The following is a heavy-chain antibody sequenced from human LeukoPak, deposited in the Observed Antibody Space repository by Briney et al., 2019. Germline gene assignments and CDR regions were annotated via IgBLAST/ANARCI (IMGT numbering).Heavy chain of an antibody. Sequence: GGSLRLSCAASGFIFSNYAMSWVRQAPGKGLEWVSAIGGSGDSTYYADSVKGRFTISRDNSKNTLYLQMNSLRAEDTAVYYCAKDLYYYDSSGSPSDYWGQGTLVTVSS. D-gene: IGHD3-22*01. CDR3: AKDLYYYDSSGSPSDY. CDR1: GFIFSNYA. J-gene: IGHJ4*02. CDR2: IGGSGDST. V-gene: IGHV3-23*01.